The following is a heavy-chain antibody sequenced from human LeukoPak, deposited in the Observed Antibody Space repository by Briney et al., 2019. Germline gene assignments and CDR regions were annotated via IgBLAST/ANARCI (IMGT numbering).Heavy chain of an antibody. J-gene: IGHJ5*02. CDR3: ARGPRYCSTTSCYNEWYWFDP. V-gene: IGHV1-18*01. CDR1: GDTFTSYG. Sequence: GASVKVSCKASGDTFTSYGISGVRQTPGQGLERMGWITAYNVNTNYAQKLQGRVTMTTDKSTSTVYMEVRSLRSDDTAVYYCARGPRYCSTTSCYNEWYWFDPWGQGTLVTVSS. CDR2: ITAYNVNT. D-gene: IGHD2-2*02.